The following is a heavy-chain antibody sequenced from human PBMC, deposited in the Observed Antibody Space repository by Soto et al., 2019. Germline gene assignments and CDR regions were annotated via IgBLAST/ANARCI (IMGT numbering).Heavy chain of an antibody. Sequence: AETLSLTCAVYGGSFSGYYWSWIRQPPGKGLEWIGEINHSGSTNYNPSLKSRVTISVDTSKNQFSLKLSSVTAADTSVYYCARAAAGNIDYYYYYIDVWGKGTTVTVSS. CDR3: ARAAAGNIDYYYYYIDV. CDR2: INHSGST. D-gene: IGHD6-13*01. J-gene: IGHJ6*03. CDR1: GGSFSGYY. V-gene: IGHV4-34*01.